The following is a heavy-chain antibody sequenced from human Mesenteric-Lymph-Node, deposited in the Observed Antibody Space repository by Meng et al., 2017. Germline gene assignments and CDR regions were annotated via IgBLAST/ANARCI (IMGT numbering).Heavy chain of an antibody. CDR1: GYTFTSYD. Sequence: ASVKVSCKASGYTFTSYDINWVRQATGQGLEWMGWMNPNSGNTGYAQKFQGRVTMTRNTSISTAYMELSSLRSEDTAVYYCARDGRDAVTSGYWGQGTLVTVSS. D-gene: IGHD4-17*01. V-gene: IGHV1-8*01. J-gene: IGHJ4*02. CDR2: MNPNSGNT. CDR3: ARDGRDAVTSGY.